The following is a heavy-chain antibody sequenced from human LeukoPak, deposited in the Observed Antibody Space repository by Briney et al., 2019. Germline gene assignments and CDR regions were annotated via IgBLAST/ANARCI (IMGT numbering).Heavy chain of an antibody. D-gene: IGHD3-10*01. V-gene: IGHV4-34*01. CDR2: INHSGST. Sequence: SETLSLTCAVYGGSFSGYYWSWIRQPPGKGLEWIGEINHSGSTNYNPSLKSRVTISVDTSRNQFSLKLSSVTAADTAVYYCARVRHYYGSAPWGQGTLVTVSS. CDR3: ARVRHYYGSAP. CDR1: GGSFSGYY. J-gene: IGHJ5*02.